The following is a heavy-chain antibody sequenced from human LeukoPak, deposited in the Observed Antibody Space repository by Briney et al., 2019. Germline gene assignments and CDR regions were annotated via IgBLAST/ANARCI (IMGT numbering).Heavy chain of an antibody. J-gene: IGHJ4*02. Sequence: GGSLRLSCAASGFTFSSYAMSWVRQAPGKGLEWVSAISGSGGSTYYADSVKGRFTISRDNSKNTLYLQMNGLRAEDTAVYYCAKGGGFLEWLSNYFDYWGQGTLVTVSS. CDR2: ISGSGGST. CDR1: GFTFSSYA. V-gene: IGHV3-23*01. D-gene: IGHD3-3*01. CDR3: AKGGGFLEWLSNYFDY.